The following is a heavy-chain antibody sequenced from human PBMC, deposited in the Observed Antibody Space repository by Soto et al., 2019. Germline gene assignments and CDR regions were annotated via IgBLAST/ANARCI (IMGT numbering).Heavy chain of an antibody. CDR2: ISYDGSNK. CDR3: AKALYHYYIMDV. V-gene: IGHV3-30*04. J-gene: IGHJ6*02. Sequence: GGSLRLSCAASGFTFSSYAMHWVRQAPGKGLEWVAVISYDGSNKYYADSVKGRFTISRDNSKNTLYLQMNSLRAEDTAVYYCAKALYHYYIMDVWGQGTTVTVSS. CDR1: GFTFSSYA.